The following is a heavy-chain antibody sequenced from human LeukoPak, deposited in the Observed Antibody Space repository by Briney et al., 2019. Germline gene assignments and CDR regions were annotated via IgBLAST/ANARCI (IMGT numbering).Heavy chain of an antibody. D-gene: IGHD3-3*01. Sequence: ASVKVSCKASGYTFTNYAIHWVRQAPGQRLEWMAWINAGNGNTKYSQKFQGRVTVTRDTSASTAYMELSSLKSEDTAVYYCARAITIFGVVPELPDYWGQGTLVTVSS. V-gene: IGHV1-3*01. CDR1: GYTFTNYA. J-gene: IGHJ4*02. CDR3: ARAITIFGVVPELPDY. CDR2: INAGNGNT.